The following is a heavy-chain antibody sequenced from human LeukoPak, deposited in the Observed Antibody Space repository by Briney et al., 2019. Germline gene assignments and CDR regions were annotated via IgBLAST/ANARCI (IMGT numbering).Heavy chain of an antibody. CDR1: GFTFSIYG. CDR2: IIGSGSSS. Sequence: GGSLRLSCAASGFTFSIYGMSWVRQAPGKGLEGVSTIIGSGSSSFYADSVKGRFTISRDNSKNTLYLQLNSLRAEDTAVYYCAKRCSSGWYYFDYWGQGTLVTVSS. J-gene: IGHJ4*02. D-gene: IGHD6-19*01. CDR3: AKRCSSGWYYFDY. V-gene: IGHV3-23*01.